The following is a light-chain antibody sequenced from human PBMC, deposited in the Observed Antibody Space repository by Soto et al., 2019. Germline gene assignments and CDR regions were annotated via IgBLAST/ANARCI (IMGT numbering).Light chain of an antibody. J-gene: IGKJ2*01. CDR1: QTVTSSS. CDR3: QHYGTSPPYI. Sequence: EIVLTQSPDTLSLSPGGRAALSCRASQTVTSSSLAWYQQKPGQAPRLLIYGPSTLATGIPVRFSGSGSRTDCTITNSRLVHEDLAVYICQHYGTSPPYIFGQETQLAI. V-gene: IGKV3-20*01. CDR2: GPS.